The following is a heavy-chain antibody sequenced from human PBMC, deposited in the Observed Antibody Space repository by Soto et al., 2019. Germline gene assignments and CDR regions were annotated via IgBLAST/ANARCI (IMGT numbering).Heavy chain of an antibody. CDR3: AKGSKQKLVRSFNCFEP. V-gene: IGHV4-34*01. Sequence: SETLSLTCSVYVGSLSAYYWSWIRQPPGKGLEWIGEINHSGSTNYNPSLKSRVTMSVDTSKNQFSLKLSSVTAADTAVYYCAKGSKQKLVRSFNCFEPWGKGNMVIVSS. CDR2: INHSGST. J-gene: IGHJ5*02. CDR1: VGSLSAYY. D-gene: IGHD6-13*01.